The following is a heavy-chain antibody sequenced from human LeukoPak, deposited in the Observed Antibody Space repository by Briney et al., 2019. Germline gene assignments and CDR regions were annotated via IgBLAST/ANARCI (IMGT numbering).Heavy chain of an antibody. D-gene: IGHD2-21*02. CDR1: GYSFTSYW. CDR2: IYPGDSDT. CDR3: ARLGVVVTAINAFDI. J-gene: IGHJ3*02. V-gene: IGHV5-51*01. Sequence: GESLKISCKGSGYSFTSYWIGWVRQMPGKGLEWMGIIYPGDSDTRYSPSFQGQVTISADKPISTAYLQWSSLKASDTAMYYCARLGVVVTAINAFDIWGQGTMVTVSS.